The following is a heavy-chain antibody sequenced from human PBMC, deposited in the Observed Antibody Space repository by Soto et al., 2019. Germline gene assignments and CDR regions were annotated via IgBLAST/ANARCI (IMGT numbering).Heavy chain of an antibody. CDR1: GYTFTGYY. CDR3: ARDPGYCGGDCSTINPSYYYGMDV. D-gene: IGHD2-21*02. V-gene: IGHV1-2*04. Sequence: QVQLVQSGAEVKKPGASVKVSCKASGYTFTGYYMHWVRQAPGQGLEWMGWINPNSGGTNYAQKFQGWVTMTRDTSISTAYMELSRLRSDDTAVYYCARDPGYCGGDCSTINPSYYYGMDVWGQGTTVTVSS. J-gene: IGHJ6*02. CDR2: INPNSGGT.